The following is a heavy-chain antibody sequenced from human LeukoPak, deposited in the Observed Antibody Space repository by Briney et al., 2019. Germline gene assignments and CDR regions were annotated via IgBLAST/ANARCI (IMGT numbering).Heavy chain of an antibody. CDR3: ATWITMIVVVTSY. Sequence: SETLSLTCTVSGGSISSSSYYWGWIRQPPGKGLEWIGSIYYSGSTYYNPSLKSRVTISVDTSKNQFSPKLSPVTAADTAVYYCATWITMIVVVTSYWGQGTQVTVSS. V-gene: IGHV4-39*01. CDR2: IYYSGST. CDR1: GGSISSSSYY. D-gene: IGHD3-22*01. J-gene: IGHJ4*02.